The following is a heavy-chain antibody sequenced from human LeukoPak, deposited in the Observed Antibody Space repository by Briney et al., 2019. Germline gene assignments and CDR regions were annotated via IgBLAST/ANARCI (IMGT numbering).Heavy chain of an antibody. Sequence: KPGGSLRLSCAASGFTFSDYYMSWIRQAPGKGLEWVSYISSSGSTIYYAYSVKGRFTISRDNAKNSLYLQMNSLRAEDTAVYYCARDRSPPDYYYYMDVWGKGTTVTVSS. CDR1: GFTFSDYY. J-gene: IGHJ6*03. CDR2: ISSSGSTI. V-gene: IGHV3-11*01. CDR3: ARDRSPPDYYYYMDV.